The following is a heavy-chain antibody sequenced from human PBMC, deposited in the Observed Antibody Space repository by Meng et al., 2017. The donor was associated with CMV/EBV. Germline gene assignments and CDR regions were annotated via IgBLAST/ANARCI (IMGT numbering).Heavy chain of an antibody. CDR2: IYYSGST. Sequence: GSLRLSCTVSGGPISSYYWSWIRQPPGKGLEWIGYIYYSGSTNYNPSLKSRVTISVDTSKNQFSLKLSSVTAADTAVYCCARERVLYYDILTGWLGYYGMDVWGQGTTVTVSS. D-gene: IGHD3-9*01. J-gene: IGHJ6*02. CDR1: GGPISSYY. CDR3: ARERVLYYDILTGWLGYYGMDV. V-gene: IGHV4-59*01.